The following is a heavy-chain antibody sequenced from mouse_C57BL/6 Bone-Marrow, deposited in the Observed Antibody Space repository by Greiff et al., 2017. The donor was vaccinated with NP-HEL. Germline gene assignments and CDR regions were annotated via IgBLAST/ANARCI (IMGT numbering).Heavy chain of an antibody. V-gene: IGHV14-4*01. CDR1: GFNIKDDY. CDR3: TLFITTNLDY. J-gene: IGHJ2*01. D-gene: IGHD1-1*01. Sequence: VQLQQSGAELVRPGASVKLSCTASGFNIKDDYMHWVKQRPEQGLEWIGWIDPENGDTEYASKFQGKATITADTSSNTAYLQLSSLTSEDTAVYYCTLFITTNLDYWGQGTTLTVSS. CDR2: IDPENGDT.